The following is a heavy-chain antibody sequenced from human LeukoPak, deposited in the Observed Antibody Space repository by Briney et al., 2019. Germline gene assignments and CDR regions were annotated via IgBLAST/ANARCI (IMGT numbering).Heavy chain of an antibody. CDR1: GFTFSNFD. V-gene: IGHV3-23*01. CDR3: AKDARRTSGWYHFDS. J-gene: IGHJ4*02. D-gene: IGHD6-19*01. Sequence: GGSLRVSCTASGFTFSNFDMGWVRQAPGKGLEWVSAITNRGDGTYFADSVKGRVTISRDNSKVTLYLQLNSLRADDTAVYYCAKDARRTSGWYHFDSWGQGTLVTVSS. CDR2: ITNRGDGT.